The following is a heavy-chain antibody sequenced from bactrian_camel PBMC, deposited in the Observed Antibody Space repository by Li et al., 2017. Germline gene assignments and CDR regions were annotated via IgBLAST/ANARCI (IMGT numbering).Heavy chain of an antibody. CDR3: TANTGYALGRRAINDGTCARKSFGH. Sequence: QLVESGGGSVQTGGSARLACVASGNTNINTCVGWFRQAPGKEREAVAAISSGGRIQLNASMKGRFTISQDNAKNTVYLQMNSLKPEDTAVYYCTANTGYALGRRAINDGTCARKSFGHWGQGTQVTVS. CDR2: ISSGGRI. CDR1: GNTNINTC. J-gene: IGHJ6*01. D-gene: IGHD7*01. V-gene: IGHV3S53*01.